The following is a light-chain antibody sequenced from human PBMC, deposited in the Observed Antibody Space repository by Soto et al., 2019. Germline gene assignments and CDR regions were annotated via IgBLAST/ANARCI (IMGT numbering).Light chain of an antibody. J-gene: IGKJ5*01. CDR1: ESIGSY. CDR2: GAS. CDR3: QQSDSTPPT. V-gene: IGKV1-39*01. Sequence: IQMTQSPASLSASVGDRVTLTCRASESIGSYLNWYKHKPGKAPKLLIYGASNLQSGVQSRFSGSGSGTEFTLTISSLQPEDFATYYCQQSDSTPPTFGRGTRLEIK.